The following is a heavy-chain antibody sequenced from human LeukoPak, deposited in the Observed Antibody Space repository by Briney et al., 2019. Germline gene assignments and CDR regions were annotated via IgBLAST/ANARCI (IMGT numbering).Heavy chain of an antibody. Sequence: GGSLRLSCVASGFTFSSYEMNWVRQAPGKGLEWVSYISSSGSTKHHADSVMGRFTISRDNAKNSLYLQMNSLRAEDTAVYYCARDGRYSGGFDNWGQGTLVTVSS. CDR2: ISSSGSTK. V-gene: IGHV3-48*03. J-gene: IGHJ4*02. CDR1: GFTFSSYE. D-gene: IGHD1-26*01. CDR3: ARDGRYSGGFDN.